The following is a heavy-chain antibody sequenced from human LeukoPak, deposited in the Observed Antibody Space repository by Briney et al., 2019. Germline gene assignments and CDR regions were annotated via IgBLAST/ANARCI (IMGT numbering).Heavy chain of an antibody. D-gene: IGHD6-13*01. J-gene: IGHJ4*02. V-gene: IGHV3-30*18. Sequence: GGSLRLSCAASGFTFSNAWMSWVRQAPGKGLEWVAVISYDGSNKYYADSVKGRFTISRDNSKNTLYLQMNSLRAEDTAVYYCAKDNIAAAGTYYWGQGTLVTVSS. CDR3: AKDNIAAAGTYY. CDR1: GFTFSNAW. CDR2: ISYDGSNK.